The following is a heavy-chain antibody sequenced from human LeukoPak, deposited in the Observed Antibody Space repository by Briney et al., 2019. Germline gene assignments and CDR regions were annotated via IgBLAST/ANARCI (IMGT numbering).Heavy chain of an antibody. CDR3: ANYGDYYYFYY. CDR2: ISYDGSNK. J-gene: IGHJ4*02. CDR1: GFTFSSYG. V-gene: IGHV3-30*18. D-gene: IGHD4-17*01. Sequence: GGSLRLSCAASGFTFSSYGMHWVRQAPGKGLEWVAVISYDGSNKYSADSVKGRFTISRDNSKNTLYLQMNSLRAEDTAVYYCANYGDYYYFYYWGQGTLATVSS.